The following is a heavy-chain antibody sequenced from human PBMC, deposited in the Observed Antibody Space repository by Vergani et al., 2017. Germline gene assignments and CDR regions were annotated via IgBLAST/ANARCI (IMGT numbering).Heavy chain of an antibody. Sequence: QVQLQQWGAGVVKPSGTLSLTCAVFGEFFSSFYWSWIRQPPGKGLEWIGEINNDGHTNYNPSLESRVTVSRDTAKNQFSLNLMSVTAADTAMYYWAVRPRVKLVGGEIVTKRTFDYWSQGSLVTVSS. D-gene: IGHD3-10*01. CDR1: GEFFSSFY. CDR2: INNDGHT. J-gene: IGHJ4*01. V-gene: IGHV4-34*02. CDR3: AVRPRVKLVGGEIVTKRTFDY.